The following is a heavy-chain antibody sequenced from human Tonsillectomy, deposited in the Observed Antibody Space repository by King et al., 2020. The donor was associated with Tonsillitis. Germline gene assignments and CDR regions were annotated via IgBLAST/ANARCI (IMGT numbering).Heavy chain of an antibody. J-gene: IGHJ4*02. V-gene: IGHV4-4*07. CDR1: GGSISSYY. CDR2: IYYSGST. Sequence: QLQESGPGLVKPSETLSLICTVSGGSISSYYWGWIRQPAGKGLEWIGRIYYSGSTNYNPSLKSRVTMSVDTSKNQFSLKLSSVTAADTAVYYCARDLTVFGVVIEYYFDSWGQGTLVTVSS. CDR3: ARDLTVFGVVIEYYFDS. D-gene: IGHD3-3*01.